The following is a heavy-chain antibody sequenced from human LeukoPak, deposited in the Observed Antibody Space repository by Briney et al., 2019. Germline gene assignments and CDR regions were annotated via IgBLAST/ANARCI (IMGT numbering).Heavy chain of an antibody. Sequence: SETLSLTCAVSGYSISSGYHWGWIRQSPGKGLEWIGYIENTGSTNYNPSLKSRVTISGDTSKNQFSLKLSSVTAADTAVYYCAREVGDGQYHFDYWGQGTLVTVSS. D-gene: IGHD5-24*01. CDR3: AREVGDGQYHFDY. J-gene: IGHJ4*02. CDR2: IENTGST. V-gene: IGHV4-61*01. CDR1: GYSISSGYH.